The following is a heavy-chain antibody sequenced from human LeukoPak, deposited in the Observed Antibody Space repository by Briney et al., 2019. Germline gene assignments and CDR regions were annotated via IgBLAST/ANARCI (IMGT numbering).Heavy chain of an antibody. Sequence: ASVKVSCKASGYTFTSYDINWVRQATGQGLEWMGWMNPNSGNTGYAQKFQGRVTMTRNTSISTAYMELSSLRSEDTAVYYCARIPYDSSGLPKYYYYGMDVWGQGTTVTVSS. D-gene: IGHD3-22*01. CDR1: GYTFTSYD. CDR2: MNPNSGNT. CDR3: ARIPYDSSGLPKYYYYGMDV. V-gene: IGHV1-8*01. J-gene: IGHJ6*02.